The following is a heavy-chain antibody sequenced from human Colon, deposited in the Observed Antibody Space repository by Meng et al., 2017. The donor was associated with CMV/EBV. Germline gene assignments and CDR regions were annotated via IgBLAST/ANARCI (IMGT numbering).Heavy chain of an antibody. V-gene: IGHV1-18*01. D-gene: IGHD6-13*01. CDR3: AKDGALQLVGAFDY. J-gene: IGHJ4*02. CDR2: ISGFNGIR. CDR1: DNSFSSYG. Sequence: ASVKVSCKASDNSFSSYGFSWVRQAPGQGLEWMGWISGFNGIRKHAENFHDRVTMTTDTSTRTVYLELSSLRSDDTAVYHCAKDGALQLVGAFDYRGQGTLVTVSS.